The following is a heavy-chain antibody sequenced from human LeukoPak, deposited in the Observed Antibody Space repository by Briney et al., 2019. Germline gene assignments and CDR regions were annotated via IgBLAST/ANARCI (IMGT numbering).Heavy chain of an antibody. D-gene: IGHD4-17*01. V-gene: IGHV4-34*01. Sequence: PSETLSLTCAVYGGSFSGYYWSWIRQPPGKGLEWIGEINHSGSTNYNPSLKSRVTISVDTSKNQFSLKLSSVTAADTAVYYCGRGHHDYGDYRTIDYWGQGTLVTVSS. CDR3: GRGHHDYGDYRTIDY. J-gene: IGHJ4*02. CDR1: GGSFSGYY. CDR2: INHSGST.